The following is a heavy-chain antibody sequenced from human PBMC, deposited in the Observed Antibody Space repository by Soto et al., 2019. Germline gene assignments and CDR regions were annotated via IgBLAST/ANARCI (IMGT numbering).Heavy chain of an antibody. CDR1: GFSFDDHG. CDR3: VRDDPNSSGWRSFDV. D-gene: IGHD6-19*01. Sequence: GGSLRLSCAASGFSFDDHGMNWVRQAPGKGPEWVAGINWNGATTSYREAVKGRFTISRDNAKNTLFLQMNSLRVEDTALYYCVRDDPNSSGWRSFDVWGPGTVVTVSS. V-gene: IGHV3-20*04. J-gene: IGHJ3*01. CDR2: INWNGATT.